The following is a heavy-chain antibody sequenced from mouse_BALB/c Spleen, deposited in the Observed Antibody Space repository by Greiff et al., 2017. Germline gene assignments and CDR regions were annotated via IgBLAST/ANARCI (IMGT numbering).Heavy chain of an antibody. J-gene: IGHJ4*01. CDR1: GFSLTSSG. CDR2: IWSGGST. Sequence: VQLVESGPGLVQPSQSLSITCTVSGFSLTSSGVHWVRQSPGKGLEWLGVIWSGGSTDYNAAFISRLSISKDNSKSQVFFKMNSLQANDTAIYYCARNRGYGSSWDYYAMDYWGQGTSVTVSS. CDR3: ARNRGYGSSWDYYAMDY. V-gene: IGHV2-2*02. D-gene: IGHD1-1*01.